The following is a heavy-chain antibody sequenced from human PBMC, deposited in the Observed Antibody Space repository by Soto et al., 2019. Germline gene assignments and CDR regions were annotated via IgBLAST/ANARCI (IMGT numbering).Heavy chain of an antibody. CDR3: ARGGWGGYCSGGSCYSGNWFDP. D-gene: IGHD2-15*01. CDR2: IYHSGST. V-gene: IGHV4-30-2*01. J-gene: IGHJ5*02. Sequence: SETLSLTCAVSGGSISSGGYSCICIRQPPGKGLELIGYIYHSGSTYYNPSLKSRVTISVDRSKNQFSLKLSSVTAADTAVYYCARGGWGGYCSGGSCYSGNWFDPWGQGTLVTVSS. CDR1: GGSISSGGYS.